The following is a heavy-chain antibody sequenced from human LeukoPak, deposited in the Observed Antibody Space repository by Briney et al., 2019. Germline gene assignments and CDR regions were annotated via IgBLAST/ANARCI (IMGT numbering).Heavy chain of an antibody. J-gene: IGHJ4*02. D-gene: IGHD4-23*01. CDR2: IYDSGST. CDR1: GGSIRSSYYY. V-gene: IGHV4-39*07. CDR3: ARDLLNEGNHLDY. Sequence: KSSETLSLTCTVSGGSIRSSYYYWGWIRQPPGKGLEWIGSIYDSGSTYYNPSLKSRVTISVDTSKNQFSLKLSSVTAADTAVYYCARDLLNEGNHLDYWGQGTLVTVSS.